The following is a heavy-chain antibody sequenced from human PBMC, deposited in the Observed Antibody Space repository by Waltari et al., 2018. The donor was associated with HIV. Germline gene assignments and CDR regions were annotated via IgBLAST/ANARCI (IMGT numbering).Heavy chain of an antibody. V-gene: IGHV4-38-2*01. CDR1: GYSISRGYY. CDR3: ARVKPAAGVNWVDP. CDR2: IYHSGST. D-gene: IGHD6-13*01. J-gene: IGHJ5*02. Sequence: QVQLQESGPGLVKPSETLSLTCAVSGYSISRGYYWGWLRQPPGKGLEWIGSIYHSGSTYHNPSLKSRVTRSVDTSKTQLSLKLSAVTAADTAVYYCARVKPAAGVNWVDPWGQGTLVTVSS.